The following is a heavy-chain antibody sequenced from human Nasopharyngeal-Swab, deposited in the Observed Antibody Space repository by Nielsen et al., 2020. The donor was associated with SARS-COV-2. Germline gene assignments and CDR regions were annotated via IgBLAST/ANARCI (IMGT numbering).Heavy chain of an antibody. CDR3: AKDIRRVRWLQLFDY. V-gene: IGHV3-9*01. D-gene: IGHD5-24*01. Sequence: GGSLRLSCAASGFTFDDYAMHWVRQAPGKGLEWVSGISWNSGSIGYADSVKGRFTISRGNAKNSLYLQMNSLRAEDTALYYCAKDIRRVRWLQLFDYWGQGTLVTVSS. CDR2: ISWNSGSI. CDR1: GFTFDDYA. J-gene: IGHJ4*02.